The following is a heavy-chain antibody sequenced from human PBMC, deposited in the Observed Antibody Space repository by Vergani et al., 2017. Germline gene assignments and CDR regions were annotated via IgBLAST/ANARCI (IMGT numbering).Heavy chain of an antibody. CDR3: ARSITRAFDI. V-gene: IGHV4-61*02. CDR2: IYTSGST. J-gene: IGHJ3*02. D-gene: IGHD1-20*01. CDR1: GGSISSGSYY. Sequence: QVQLQESGPGLVKPSQTLSLTCTVPGGSISSGSYYWSWIRQPAGKGLEWIGRIYTSGSTNYNPSLKSRVTISVDTSKNQFSLKLSSVTAADTAVYYCARSITRAFDIWGQGTMVTVSS.